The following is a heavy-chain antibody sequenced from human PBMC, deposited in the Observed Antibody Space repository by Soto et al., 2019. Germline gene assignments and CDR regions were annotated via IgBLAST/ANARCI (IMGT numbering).Heavy chain of an antibody. V-gene: IGHV3-30-3*01. CDR3: ARERFVVVAATPSRYYYYGMDV. Sequence: QVQLVESGGGVVQPGRSLRLSCAASGFTFSSYAMHWVRQAPGKGLEWVAVISYDGSNKYYADSVKGRFTISRDNSKNTLYLQMNSLRAEDTAVYYCARERFVVVAATPSRYYYYGMDVWGQGTTVTVSS. J-gene: IGHJ6*02. CDR1: GFTFSSYA. CDR2: ISYDGSNK. D-gene: IGHD2-15*01.